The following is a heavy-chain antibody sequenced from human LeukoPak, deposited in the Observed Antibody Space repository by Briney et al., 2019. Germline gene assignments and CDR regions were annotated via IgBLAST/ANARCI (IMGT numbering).Heavy chain of an antibody. Sequence: GGSLRLSCAASGFTFSTYGMHWVRQAPGKGLEWVAVIWYDGSNKYYADSVKGRFTISRDNSKNTLHLQMNSLRPEDTAVYYCATEAVAGLETHYYFDYWGQGTLDTVSS. V-gene: IGHV3-30*02. D-gene: IGHD6-19*01. CDR1: GFTFSTYG. J-gene: IGHJ4*02. CDR2: IWYDGSNK. CDR3: ATEAVAGLETHYYFDY.